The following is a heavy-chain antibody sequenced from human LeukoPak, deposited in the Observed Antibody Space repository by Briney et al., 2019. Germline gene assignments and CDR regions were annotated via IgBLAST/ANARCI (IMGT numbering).Heavy chain of an antibody. J-gene: IGHJ4*02. CDR1: GLTFSNYA. CDR3: AKDQYCTSTSCYVGY. V-gene: IGHV3-23*01. Sequence: GGSLRLSCAASGLTFSNYAMSWVRQAPGKGLEWVSGISGSGGSTFYADSVRGRFTISRGNSKNTLYLQMNSLRAEDTAVYYCAKDQYCTSTSCYVGYWGQGTLVTVSS. D-gene: IGHD2-2*01. CDR2: ISGSGGST.